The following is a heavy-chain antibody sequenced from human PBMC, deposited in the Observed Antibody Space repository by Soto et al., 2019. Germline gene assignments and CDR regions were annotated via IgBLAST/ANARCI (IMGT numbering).Heavy chain of an antibody. D-gene: IGHD3-3*01. Sequence: VASVKVSCKASGYTFTSYGISRVRQAPGQGLEWMGWISAYNGNTNYAQKLQGSVTMTTDTSTSTAYMELRSLRSDDTAVYYCARGYDFWSGYYHWFDPWGQGTLVTAPQ. J-gene: IGHJ5*02. V-gene: IGHV1-18*01. CDR2: ISAYNGNT. CDR1: GYTFTSYG. CDR3: ARGYDFWSGYYHWFDP.